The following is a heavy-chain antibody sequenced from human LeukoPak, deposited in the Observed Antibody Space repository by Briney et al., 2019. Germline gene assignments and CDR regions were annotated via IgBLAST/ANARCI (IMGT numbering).Heavy chain of an antibody. J-gene: IGHJ4*02. CDR1: GFNFHNSR. Sequence: GGSLRHSCAASGFNFHNSRMSWVRPAPGKGLEWVSGIRAGCGSKFYADSVKGRLTITRDNSKHMLPLHMNSVSPGDAAVLYCASPLWDYWGQGILVTVSS. V-gene: IGHV3-23*01. D-gene: IGHD3-10*01. CDR2: IRAGCGSK. CDR3: ASPLWDY.